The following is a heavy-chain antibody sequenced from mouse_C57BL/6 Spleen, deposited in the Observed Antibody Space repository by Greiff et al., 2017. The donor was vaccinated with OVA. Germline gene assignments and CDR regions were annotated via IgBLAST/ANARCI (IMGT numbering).Heavy chain of an antibody. V-gene: IGHV2-2*01. J-gene: IGHJ2*01. CDR1: GFSLTSYG. CDR3: ARNWDEGHYFDY. CDR2: IWSGGST. D-gene: IGHD4-1*01. Sequence: VKLVESGPGLVQPSQSLSITCTVSGFSLTSYGVHWVRQSPGKGLEWLGVIWSGGSTDYNAAFISRLSISKDNSKSQVFFKMNSLQADDTAIYYCARNWDEGHYFDYWGQGTTLTVSS.